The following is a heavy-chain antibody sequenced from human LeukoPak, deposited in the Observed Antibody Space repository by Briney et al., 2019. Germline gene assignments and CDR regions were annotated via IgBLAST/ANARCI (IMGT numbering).Heavy chain of an antibody. D-gene: IGHD6-19*01. V-gene: IGHV3-11*01. J-gene: IGHJ6*03. CDR2: ISSSGSTI. CDR3: ARISSGWYGELRYYYYMDV. CDR1: GFTFSDYY. Sequence: GGYLRLSCAASGFTFSDYYMSWIRQAPGKGLEWVSYISSSGSTIYYADSVKGRFTISRDNAKNSLYLQMNSLRAEDTAVYYCARISSGWYGELRYYYYMDVWGKGTTVTVSS.